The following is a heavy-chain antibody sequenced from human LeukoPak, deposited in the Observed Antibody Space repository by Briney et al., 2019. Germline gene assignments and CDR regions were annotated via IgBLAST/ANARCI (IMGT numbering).Heavy chain of an antibody. V-gene: IGHV1-46*01. Sequence: ASVKVSCKASGYTFTSYYMHWVRQAPGQGLEWMGIINPSGGSTSYAQKFQGRVTMTRDMSTSTVYMELSSLRSEDTAVYYCARAYCGGDCYSYYYMDVWGKGTTVTVSS. J-gene: IGHJ6*03. CDR1: GYTFTSYY. CDR2: INPSGGST. CDR3: ARAYCGGDCYSYYYMDV. D-gene: IGHD2-21*02.